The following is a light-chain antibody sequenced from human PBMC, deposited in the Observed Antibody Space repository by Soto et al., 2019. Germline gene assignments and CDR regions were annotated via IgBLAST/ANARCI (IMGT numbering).Light chain of an antibody. CDR3: QQYESYSPWT. CDR1: QGISSY. J-gene: IGKJ1*01. V-gene: IGKV1-8*01. CDR2: AAS. Sequence: AIRMAQSPSSFSASTGDRVTITFRASQGISSYLAWYQQKPGKAPKLLIYAASTLQSGVPSRFSGSGSGTEFTLTISNLQPDDFATYYCQQYESYSPWTFGQGTKVDI.